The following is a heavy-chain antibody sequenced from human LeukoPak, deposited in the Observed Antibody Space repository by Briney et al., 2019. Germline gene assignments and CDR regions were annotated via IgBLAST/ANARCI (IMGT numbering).Heavy chain of an antibody. CDR3: ARVSGCSSTSCIHVLDY. CDR2: INPNSGGT. Sequence: GASVKVSCKASGYTFTGYYMHWVRQAPGQGLEWMGWINPNSGGTNYAQKFQGRVTMTRDTSISTAYMELSRLSSDDTALYYCARVSGCSSTSCIHVLDYWGQGTLVTVSS. V-gene: IGHV1-2*02. D-gene: IGHD2-2*01. J-gene: IGHJ4*02. CDR1: GYTFTGYY.